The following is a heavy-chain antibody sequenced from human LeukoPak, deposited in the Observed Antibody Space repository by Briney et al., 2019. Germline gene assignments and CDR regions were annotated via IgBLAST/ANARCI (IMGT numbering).Heavy chain of an antibody. J-gene: IGHJ6*03. D-gene: IGHD2-2*01. CDR2: IIPIFGTA. CDR3: AREGKPAATPIYYYYHMDV. Sequence: SVKVSCKASGGTFSSYAISWVRQAPGQGLEWMGGIIPIFGTANYAQKFQGRVTITADESTSTAYMELSSLRSEDTAVYYCAREGKPAATPIYYYYHMDVWGKGTTVTVSS. CDR1: GGTFSSYA. V-gene: IGHV1-69*13.